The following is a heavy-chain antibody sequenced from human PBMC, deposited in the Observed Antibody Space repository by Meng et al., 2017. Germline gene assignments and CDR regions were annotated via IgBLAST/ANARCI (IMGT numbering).Heavy chain of an antibody. V-gene: IGHV1-3*01. CDR1: GYTFTSYA. CDR2: LNAGNGDT. Sequence: QVQVVESGAEVREPGASVKVSCKASGYTFTSYAMHWVRQAPGQSLEWMGWLNAGNGDTKYSQKFQGRVTITRDSSASTAYMELSSLRSEDTAVYYCARDSCTGGICYRGSFDYWAQGTLVTVSS. CDR3: ARDSCTGGICYRGSFDY. J-gene: IGHJ4*02. D-gene: IGHD2-15*01.